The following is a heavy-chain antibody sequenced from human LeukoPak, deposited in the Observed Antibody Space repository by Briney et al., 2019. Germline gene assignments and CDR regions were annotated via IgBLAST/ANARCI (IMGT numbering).Heavy chain of an antibody. CDR2: ISGSGGST. D-gene: IGHD1-1*01. Sequence: PGGSLRLSCEVSGFSFSNFAMSWVRQAAGKGLEWVSAISGSGGSTYYAGSVQGRFTISRDNSKNTLYLQINSLRAEDTAVYFCARHTLWRFDYWGQGALVTVSS. V-gene: IGHV3-23*01. J-gene: IGHJ4*02. CDR3: ARHTLWRFDY. CDR1: GFSFSNFA.